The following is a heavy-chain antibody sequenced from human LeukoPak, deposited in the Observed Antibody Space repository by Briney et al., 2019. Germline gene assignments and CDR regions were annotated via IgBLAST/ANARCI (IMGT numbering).Heavy chain of an antibody. D-gene: IGHD3-22*01. Sequence: SETLSLTCTVSGGSIRSSSYYWGWIRQPPGRGLEWIGSIYYSGSTNYKPSLRSRVTISVDTSKNPFSLKLSSVTAADTAVYYCARHAGSYYTYNFDYWGQGTLVTVSS. CDR3: ARHAGSYYTYNFDY. CDR1: GGSIRSSSYY. J-gene: IGHJ4*02. V-gene: IGHV4-39*01. CDR2: IYYSGST.